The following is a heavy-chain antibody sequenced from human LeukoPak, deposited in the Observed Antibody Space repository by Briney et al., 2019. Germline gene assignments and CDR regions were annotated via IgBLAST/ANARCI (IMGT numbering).Heavy chain of an antibody. Sequence: SGPTLVNPTQTLTLTCTFSGFSLSTSGVGVGWIRQPPGKALEWLALIYWNDDKRYSPSLKSRLTITKDTSKNQVVLTMTNMDPVNTPTYSWARRGSSDRGDPMRAPRRYYFDYWGQGTLVTVSS. CDR2: IYWNDDK. CDR1: GFSLSTSGVG. CDR3: ARRGSSDRGDPMRAPRRYYFDY. J-gene: IGHJ4*02. D-gene: IGHD6-13*01. V-gene: IGHV2-5*01.